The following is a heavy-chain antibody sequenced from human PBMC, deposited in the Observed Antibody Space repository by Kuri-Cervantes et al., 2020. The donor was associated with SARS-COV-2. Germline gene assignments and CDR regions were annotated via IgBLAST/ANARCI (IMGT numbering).Heavy chain of an antibody. V-gene: IGHV1-2*04. CDR3: ARVRDIVLMVYAIRGWFDP. J-gene: IGHJ5*02. CDR1: GYTFTGYY. CDR2: INPNSGGT. D-gene: IGHD2-8*01. Sequence: ASVKVSCKASGYTFTGYYMHWVRQAPGQGLEWMGWINPNSGGTNYAQKFQGWVTMTRDTSISTAYMELSRLRSDDTAVYYCARVRDIVLMVYAIRGWFDPWGQGTLVTVSS.